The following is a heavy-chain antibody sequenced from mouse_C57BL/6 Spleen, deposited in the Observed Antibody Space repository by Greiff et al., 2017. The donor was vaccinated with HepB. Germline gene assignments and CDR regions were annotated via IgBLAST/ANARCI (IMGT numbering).Heavy chain of an antibody. D-gene: IGHD1-1*01. Sequence: EVMLVESGGGLVQPGGSLSLSCAASGFTFTDYYMSWVRQPPGKALEWLGFIRNKANGYTTEYSASVKGRFTISRDNSQSILYLQMNALRAEDSATYYCASRDGSTQYAYWGKGTLVTVAA. V-gene: IGHV7-3*01. CDR1: GFTFTDYY. CDR3: ASRDGSTQYAY. J-gene: IGHJ3*01. CDR2: IRNKANGYTT.